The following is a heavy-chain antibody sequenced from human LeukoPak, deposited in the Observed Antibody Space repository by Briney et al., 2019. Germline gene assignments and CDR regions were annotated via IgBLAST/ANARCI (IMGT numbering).Heavy chain of an antibody. CDR2: IWYDGTNK. CDR1: GFTFNSYG. V-gene: IGHV3-33*01. CDR3: ARDEESRFDY. Sequence: TGGSLRLSCAASGFTFNSYGMHWVRQAPGKGLEWVAFIWYDGTNKYYADSVKGRFTVSRDNSKNTLYLQMNSLRAEDTAVYYCARDEESRFDYWGQGTLVTVSS. D-gene: IGHD5-24*01. J-gene: IGHJ4*02.